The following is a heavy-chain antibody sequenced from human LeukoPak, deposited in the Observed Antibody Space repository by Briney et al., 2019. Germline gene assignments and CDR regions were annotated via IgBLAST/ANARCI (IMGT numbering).Heavy chain of an antibody. D-gene: IGHD6-19*01. CDR3: ARDNSGWYEFDP. J-gene: IGHJ5*02. V-gene: IGHV1-2*02. Sequence: GSVKVSCKASGFSFTGYYIHWVRQAPGQGLEWMGWIRPASGDTKYAQRFQGRVTMTRDTSINTAYMEVSSLTSDDTAVYYCARDNSGWYEFDPWGQGTLVAVSS. CDR1: GFSFTGYY. CDR2: IRPASGDT.